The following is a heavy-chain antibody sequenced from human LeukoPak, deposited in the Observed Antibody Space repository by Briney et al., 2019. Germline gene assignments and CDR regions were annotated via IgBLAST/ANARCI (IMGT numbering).Heavy chain of an antibody. D-gene: IGHD4-17*01. J-gene: IGHJ5*02. CDR1: GGSISSYY. Sequence: SETLSLTCTVSGGSISSYYWSWIRQPPGEGLEWIGYIYYSGSTNYNPSLKSRVTISVDTSKNQFSLKLSSVTAADTAVYYCAREGDYEEWRDWFDPWGQGTLVTVSS. CDR3: AREGDYEEWRDWFDP. V-gene: IGHV4-59*01. CDR2: IYYSGST.